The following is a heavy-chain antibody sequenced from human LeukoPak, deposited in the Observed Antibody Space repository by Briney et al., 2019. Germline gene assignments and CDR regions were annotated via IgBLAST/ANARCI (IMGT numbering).Heavy chain of an antibody. D-gene: IGHD4-17*01. CDR1: GGSFSGYY. CDR2: IYTSGST. CDR3: AREGGYGDPIDY. J-gene: IGHJ4*02. V-gene: IGHV4-4*07. Sequence: SETLSLICAVYGGSFSGYYWSWIRQPAGKGLEWIGRIYTSGSTNYNPSLKSRVTISVDTSKNQFSLKLSSVTAADTAVYYCAREGGYGDPIDYWGQGTLVTVSS.